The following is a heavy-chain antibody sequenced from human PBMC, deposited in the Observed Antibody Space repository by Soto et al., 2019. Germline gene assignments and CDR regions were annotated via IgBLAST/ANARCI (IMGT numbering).Heavy chain of an antibody. V-gene: IGHV1-18*01. CDR1: GYTFTSYD. J-gene: IGHJ4*02. CDR2: MNPNNDHT. CDR3: ARGTYFDY. Sequence: GASVKVSCKASGYTFTSYDINWVRQATGQGFEYLGWMNPNNDHTNYPQKLQGRVTMTTDTSTSTAYMELRSLTSDDTAVYYCARGTYFDYWGQGTLVTVSS.